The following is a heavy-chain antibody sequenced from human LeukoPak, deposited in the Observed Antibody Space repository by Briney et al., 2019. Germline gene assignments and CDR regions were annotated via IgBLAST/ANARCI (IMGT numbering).Heavy chain of an antibody. J-gene: IGHJ1*01. CDR2: NYYSGST. Sequence: GSLRLSCAASGFTFSSYWMSWIRQPPGKGLEWIGYNYYSGSTNYNPSLKSQVTISVDTSKNHFSLKLSSVTAADTAVYYCARAPGGNAGNFQLWGQGTLVTVSS. D-gene: IGHD4-23*01. CDR1: GFTFSSYW. CDR3: ARAPGGNAGNFQL. V-gene: IGHV4-59*01.